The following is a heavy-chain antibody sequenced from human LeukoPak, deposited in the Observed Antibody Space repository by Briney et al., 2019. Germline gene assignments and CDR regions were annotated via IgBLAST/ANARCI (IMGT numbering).Heavy chain of an antibody. D-gene: IGHD3-10*01. CDR3: ARVTMVRGVNDY. CDR1: GFTFSSYA. V-gene: IGHV3-30-3*01. CDR2: ISYDGSNK. Sequence: SGGSLRLSCAASGFTFSSYAMHWVRQAPGKGLEWVAVISYDGSNKYYADSVKGRFTISRDNSKNTLYLQMNSLRAEDTAVYYCARVTMVRGVNDYWGQGTLVTVSS. J-gene: IGHJ4*02.